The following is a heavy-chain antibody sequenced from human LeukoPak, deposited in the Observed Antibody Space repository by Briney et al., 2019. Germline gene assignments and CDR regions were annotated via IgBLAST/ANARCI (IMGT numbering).Heavy chain of an antibody. Sequence: GGSLRLSCAASGFTFDDYGMSWVRQAPGKGLEWVSGINWSGGSTVYADSVKGRFTISRDNSKNSLYLQMNSLRAEDTASYYCASMWQQLVYDAFDIWGRGTMVTVSS. CDR3: ASMWQQLVYDAFDI. V-gene: IGHV3-20*04. J-gene: IGHJ3*02. CDR1: GFTFDDYG. CDR2: INWSGGST. D-gene: IGHD6-13*01.